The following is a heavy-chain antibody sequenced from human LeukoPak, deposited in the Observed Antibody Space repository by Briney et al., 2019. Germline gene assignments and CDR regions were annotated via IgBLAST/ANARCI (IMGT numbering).Heavy chain of an antibody. CDR1: GFTFSSYS. CDR3: ARAEYYYDSSGCGAFDI. CDR2: ISSSSSYI. D-gene: IGHD3-22*01. Sequence: PGGSLRLSCAASGFTFSSYSMNWVRQAPGKGLEWVSSISSSSSYIYYADSVKGRFTISRDNAKNSLYPQMNSLRAEDTAVYYCARAEYYYDSSGCGAFDIWGQGTMVTVSS. J-gene: IGHJ3*02. V-gene: IGHV3-21*01.